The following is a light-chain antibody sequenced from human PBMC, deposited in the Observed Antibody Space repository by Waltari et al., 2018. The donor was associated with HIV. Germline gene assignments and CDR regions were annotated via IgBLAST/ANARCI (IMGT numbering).Light chain of an antibody. V-gene: IGKV1-5*03. CDR3: QQYKTSSGT. CDR2: KAS. CDR1: QSIDTW. Sequence: DIQVTQSPSTLSASVGDRVTITCRASQSIDTWLAWHQQKPGKVPKLLIYKASTLESGVPSRFSGSGSGTEFTLTITSLQPDDFATYYCQQYKTSSGTFGQGTKVEVK. J-gene: IGKJ1*01.